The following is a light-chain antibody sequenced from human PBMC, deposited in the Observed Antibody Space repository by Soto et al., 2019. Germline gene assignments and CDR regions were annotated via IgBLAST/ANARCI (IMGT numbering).Light chain of an antibody. CDR1: HDIKKN. Sequence: DIQMTQSPSSLSASVGDRVTITCQATHDIKKNLNWYQQKLGKAPKLLIYYASNLETGDPSRFSGRGYRTTFTFTTSSLHPEDIATYYCQHFDNLPLLTFGGGTKVEIK. J-gene: IGKJ4*01. CDR2: YAS. V-gene: IGKV1-33*01. CDR3: QHFDNLPLLT.